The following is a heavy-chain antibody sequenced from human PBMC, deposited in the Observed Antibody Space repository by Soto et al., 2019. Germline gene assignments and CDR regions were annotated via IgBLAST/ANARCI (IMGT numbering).Heavy chain of an antibody. Sequence: QVQLQQWGAGLLKPSETLSLTCAVYGGSFSSYYWSWIRQPPGKGLEWIGEINHSGTTNYVPSLKSRVTISVDTSKNQFSLKLTSVTAADTAVYYCAGQTGTATNWFDPWGQGTLVTVSS. CDR3: AGQTGTATNWFDP. V-gene: IGHV4-34*02. CDR2: INHSGTT. CDR1: GGSFSSYY. D-gene: IGHD1-7*01. J-gene: IGHJ5*02.